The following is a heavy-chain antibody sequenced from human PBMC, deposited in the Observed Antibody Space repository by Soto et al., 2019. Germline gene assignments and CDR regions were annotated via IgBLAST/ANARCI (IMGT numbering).Heavy chain of an antibody. Sequence: SETLSLTCTVSGDSLSSGRYYWTWIRQSPGKGLEWIGYVYHVGTTKYNPSLNNRASIMLDTSKSQFSLRLRSVTAADTAVYFCARESIVGDTRFDPWGQGTLVTVSS. D-gene: IGHD1-26*01. CDR2: VYHVGTT. J-gene: IGHJ5*01. V-gene: IGHV4-61*01. CDR3: ARESIVGDTRFDP. CDR1: GDSLSSGRYY.